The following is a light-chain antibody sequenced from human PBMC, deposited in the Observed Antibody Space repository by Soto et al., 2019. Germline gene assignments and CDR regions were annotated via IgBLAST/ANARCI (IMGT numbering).Light chain of an antibody. CDR2: GNS. J-gene: IGLJ3*02. CDR1: SSNIGAGYD. CDR3: QSYDSSLSAL. Sequence: QSELTQPPSVSGAPGQRVTISCTGSSSNIGAGYDVHWYQQLPGTAPKLLIYGNSNRPSGVPDRFSGSKSGTSASLAITGLQAEDEADYYCQSYDSSLSALFGGGTQLTVL. V-gene: IGLV1-40*01.